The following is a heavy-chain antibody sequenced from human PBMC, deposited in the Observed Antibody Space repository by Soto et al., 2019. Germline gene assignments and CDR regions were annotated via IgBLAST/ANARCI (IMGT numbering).Heavy chain of an antibody. CDR3: AIGGGDYNYLDY. J-gene: IGHJ4*02. Sequence: EVQLVESGGGLVQPGGVPETLLCSLWILIQYLLDVLVRQAPRKGLLWVSRIKSDGSSTNYADSVKGRFTISRDNAKNTLYLQMTSLRAEDTAVYYCAIGGGDYNYLDYWGQGILVTVSS. CDR1: ILIQYLL. V-gene: IGHV3-74*01. CDR2: IKSDGSST. D-gene: IGHD3-9*01.